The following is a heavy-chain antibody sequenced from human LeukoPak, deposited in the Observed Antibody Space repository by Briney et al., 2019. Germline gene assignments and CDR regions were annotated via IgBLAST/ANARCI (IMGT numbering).Heavy chain of an antibody. CDR1: GGSISSSSYY. Sequence: NPSETLSLTCTVSGGSISSSSYYWGWIRQPPGKGLEWIGEINHSGSTNYNPSLKSRVTISVDTSKNQFSLKLSSVTAADTAVYYCARRGLRFGDIRTAFDIWGQGTMVTVSS. J-gene: IGHJ3*02. CDR2: INHSGST. D-gene: IGHD3-10*01. V-gene: IGHV4-39*07. CDR3: ARRGLRFGDIRTAFDI.